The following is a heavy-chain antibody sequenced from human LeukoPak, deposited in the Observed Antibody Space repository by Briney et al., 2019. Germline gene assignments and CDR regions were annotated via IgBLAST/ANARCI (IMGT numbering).Heavy chain of an antibody. D-gene: IGHD6-13*01. J-gene: IGHJ4*02. CDR3: ERQDITAAGFDF. V-gene: IGHV5-51*01. CDR1: GYNISHYW. Sequence: PGESLKVSCKCSGYNISHYWQHCVRQMHGQDLQWMRIIYPGDSYTRYSPSFQGQVTISADKSISIAYLQWSSLKASDTAMYYRERQDITAAGFDFWGQGTLVTVSS. CDR2: IYPGDSYT.